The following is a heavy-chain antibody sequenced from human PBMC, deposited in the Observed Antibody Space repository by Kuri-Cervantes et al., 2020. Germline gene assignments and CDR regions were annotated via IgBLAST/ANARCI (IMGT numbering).Heavy chain of an antibody. CDR3: ARGDSPKGYMDV. CDR1: GYTFTGYY. J-gene: IGHJ6*03. Sequence: SVKVSCKASGYTFTGYYMHWVRQAPGQGLEWMGWIIPIFGTANYAQKFQGRVTITTDESTSTAYMELSSLRSEDTAVYYCARGDSPKGYMDVWGKGTTVTVSS. D-gene: IGHD4-11*01. CDR2: IIPIFGTA. V-gene: IGHV1-69*05.